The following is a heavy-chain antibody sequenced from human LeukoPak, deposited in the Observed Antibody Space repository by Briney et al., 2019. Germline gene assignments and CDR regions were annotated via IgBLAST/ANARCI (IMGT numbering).Heavy chain of an antibody. Sequence: PSETLSLTRTVSGRSISSSSYYSGWIRQPPGKGLEWIGSIYYRGSTYSNPSLKTRVTISVDTSKNQFSLKLSSVTAADTAVYYCARGYCSGGSCYAWFDPWGQGTLVTASS. CDR1: GRSISSSSYY. V-gene: IGHV4-39*01. CDR3: ARGYCSGGSCYAWFDP. D-gene: IGHD2-15*01. CDR2: IYYRGST. J-gene: IGHJ5*02.